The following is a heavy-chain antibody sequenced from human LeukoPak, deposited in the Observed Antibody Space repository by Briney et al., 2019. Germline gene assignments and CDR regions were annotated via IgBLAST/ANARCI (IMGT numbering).Heavy chain of an antibody. J-gene: IGHJ4*02. CDR3: ARAPRYSSSRTPFDY. CDR2: ISAYNGNT. V-gene: IGHV1-18*01. Sequence: ASVKVSCKASGYTLTSYGISWVRQAPGQGLEWMGWISAYNGNTNYAQKLQGRVTMTTDTSTSTAYMELRSLRSDDTAVYYCARAPRYSSSRTPFDYWGQGTLVTVSS. D-gene: IGHD6-13*01. CDR1: GYTLTSYG.